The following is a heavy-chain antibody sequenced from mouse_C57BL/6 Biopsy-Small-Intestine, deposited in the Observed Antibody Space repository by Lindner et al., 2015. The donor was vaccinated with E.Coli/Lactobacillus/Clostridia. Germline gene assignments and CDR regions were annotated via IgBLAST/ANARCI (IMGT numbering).Heavy chain of an antibody. V-gene: IGHV1-81*01. D-gene: IGHD1-1*01. J-gene: IGHJ1*01. CDR1: GYTFTSYD. Sequence: SVKVSCKASGYTFTSYDINWVRQATGQGLEWMGWMNPNSGNTGYAQKFQGRVTMTRNTSISTAYMELSSLRSEDTAVYSCARGGITIFGVVIRLGKYGMDVWGQGTTVTVSS. CDR2: MNPNSGNT. CDR3: ARGGITIFGVVIRLGKYGMDV.